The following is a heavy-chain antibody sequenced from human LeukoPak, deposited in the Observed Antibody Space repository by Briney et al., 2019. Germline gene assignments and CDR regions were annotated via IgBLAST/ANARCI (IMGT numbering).Heavy chain of an antibody. V-gene: IGHV4-39*01. Sequence: SESLSLTCTVCGGFNSSSSYYWGWIRQPPGKGLEWIGSIYYSGSTYYNPSLKSRVTISVDTSKNQFSLNLSSVTAADTAVYYCARHPTALVSYGFDPWGQGTLVTVSS. D-gene: IGHD5-18*01. CDR3: ARHPTALVSYGFDP. CDR1: GGFNSSSSYY. J-gene: IGHJ5*02. CDR2: IYYSGST.